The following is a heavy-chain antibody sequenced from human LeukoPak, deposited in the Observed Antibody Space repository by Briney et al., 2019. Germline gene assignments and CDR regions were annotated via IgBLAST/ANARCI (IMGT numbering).Heavy chain of an antibody. Sequence: GESLKISCKGSGYTFDNYWIGWVRQMPGKGLEWMGIIYPIDSDARYSSSFQGQVTFSVDTSIGTAYLQWSSLKASDTAMYYCARHQSHVVSEAFDYWGQGTLVTVSS. J-gene: IGHJ4*02. CDR1: GYTFDNYW. CDR3: ARHQSHVVSEAFDY. D-gene: IGHD2-15*01. CDR2: IYPIDSDA. V-gene: IGHV5-51*01.